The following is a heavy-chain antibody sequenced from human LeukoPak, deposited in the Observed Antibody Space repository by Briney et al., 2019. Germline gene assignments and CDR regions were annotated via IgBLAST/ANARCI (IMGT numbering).Heavy chain of an antibody. CDR2: INPNSGGT. Sequence: ASVKVSCKASGYTFTGYYMHWVRQAPGQGLEWMGRINPNSGGTNYAQKFQGRVTMTRDTSISTAYMELSRLRSDDTAVYYYARVPTYHYYGSGSYYYFDYWGQGTLVTVSS. D-gene: IGHD3-10*01. CDR3: ARVPTYHYYGSGSYYYFDY. J-gene: IGHJ4*02. V-gene: IGHV1-2*06. CDR1: GYTFTGYY.